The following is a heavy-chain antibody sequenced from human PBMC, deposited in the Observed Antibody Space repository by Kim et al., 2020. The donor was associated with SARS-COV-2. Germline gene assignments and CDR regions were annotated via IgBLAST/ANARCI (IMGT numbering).Heavy chain of an antibody. V-gene: IGHV4-39*01. D-gene: IGHD6-19*01. J-gene: IGHJ4*02. CDR2: IYYSGST. CDR3: ARLTGYSSGHEPDY. Sequence: SETLSLTCTVSGGSISSSSYYWGWIRQPPGKGLEWIGSIYYSGSTYYNPSLKSRVTISVDTSKNQFSLKLSSVTAADTAVYYCARLTGYSSGHEPDYWGQGTLVTVSS. CDR1: GGSISSSSYY.